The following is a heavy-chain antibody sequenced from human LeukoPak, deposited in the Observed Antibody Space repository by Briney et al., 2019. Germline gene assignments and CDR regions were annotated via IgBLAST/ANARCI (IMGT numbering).Heavy chain of an antibody. D-gene: IGHD5-12*01. Sequence: SETLSLTCAVYDGSFSGYYWSWIRQPPGKGLEWIGEINHSGSTNYNPSLKSRVTILVDTSKNQFSLKLSSVTAADTAVYYCARGMATRKRQYYYYYMDVWGKGTTVTVSS. CDR3: ARGMATRKRQYYYYYMDV. CDR1: DGSFSGYY. CDR2: INHSGST. V-gene: IGHV4-34*01. J-gene: IGHJ6*03.